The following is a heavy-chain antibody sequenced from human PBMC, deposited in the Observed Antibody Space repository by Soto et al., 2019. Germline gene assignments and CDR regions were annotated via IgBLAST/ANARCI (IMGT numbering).Heavy chain of an antibody. CDR3: AREFCSGGNCYIYYFGP. CDR2: INTDGSNT. CDR1: GLTFNRYW. Sequence: PGGSLRLSCAASGLTFNRYWMHWVRHAPGKGLVWVSHINTDGSNTNYADSVKGRFTISRDNAKSTLFLQMNSLRDEDTAVYYCAREFCSGGNCYIYYFGPWGQVLPVTV. V-gene: IGHV3-74*01. D-gene: IGHD2-15*01. J-gene: IGHJ5*02.